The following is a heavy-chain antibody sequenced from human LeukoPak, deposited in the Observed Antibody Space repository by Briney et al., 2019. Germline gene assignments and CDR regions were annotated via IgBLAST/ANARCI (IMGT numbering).Heavy chain of an antibody. CDR2: INHSGST. Sequence: SETLSLTCAVYGGSFSGDYWSWIRQPPGKGLEWIGEINHSGSTNYNPSLKSRVTISVDTSKNQFSLKLSSVTAADTAVYYCAGSYLVWAQGTLVTVSS. CDR3: AGSYLV. CDR1: GGSFSGDY. J-gene: IGHJ4*02. V-gene: IGHV4-34*01. D-gene: IGHD3-16*02.